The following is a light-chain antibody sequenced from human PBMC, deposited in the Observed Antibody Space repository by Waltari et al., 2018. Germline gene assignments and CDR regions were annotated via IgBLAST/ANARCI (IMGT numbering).Light chain of an antibody. CDR1: SGHSTNI. CDR2: VNSDGSH. J-gene: IGLJ3*02. Sequence: QLVLTQSPSASASLGASVKLTCPLSSGHSTNIIAWHQQQPEKGPRYLMKVNSDGSHSKGDQIPDRFSGPSSGAEHYLTISSLQSEDEADYYCQTGGHGTWVFGGGTKLTVL. CDR3: QTGGHGTWV. V-gene: IGLV4-69*01.